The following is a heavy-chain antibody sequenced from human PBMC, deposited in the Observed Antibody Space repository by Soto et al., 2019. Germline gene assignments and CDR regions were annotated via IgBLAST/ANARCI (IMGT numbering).Heavy chain of an antibody. D-gene: IGHD2-8*01. Sequence: GASVKVSCKTSGYTFNNYAMHWVRQAPGQRLEWMGWINAGNGNTKYSHNFKGRVAITSDTSANTAYLELSSLRSEDTAVYYCARDQDVDSTMLDALDIWGQGTMVTVSS. CDR1: GYTFNNYA. V-gene: IGHV1-3*01. CDR3: ARDQDVDSTMLDALDI. J-gene: IGHJ3*02. CDR2: INAGNGNT.